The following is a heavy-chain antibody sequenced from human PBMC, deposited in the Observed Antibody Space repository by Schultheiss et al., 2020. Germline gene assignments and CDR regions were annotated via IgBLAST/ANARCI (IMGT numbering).Heavy chain of an antibody. D-gene: IGHD6-6*01. V-gene: IGHV3-48*04. J-gene: IGHJ4*02. CDR1: GFTFSSYS. Sequence: GGSLRLSCAASGFTFSSYSVNWFRQPPGKGLEWISYISSSSSTIYYADSVKGRFTISRDNAKNSLYLDMNSLRAEDTAVYYCARDEYSSPIAYWGQGTLVTVSS. CDR2: ISSSSSTI. CDR3: ARDEYSSPIAY.